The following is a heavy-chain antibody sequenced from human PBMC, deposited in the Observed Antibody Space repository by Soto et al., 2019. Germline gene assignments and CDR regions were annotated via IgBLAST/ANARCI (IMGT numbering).Heavy chain of an antibody. D-gene: IGHD1-26*01. V-gene: IGHV3-23*01. Sequence: GGSLRLSCASSGFTFSSYAMSLVRQAPGKGLEWVSAISGSGGSTYYADSVKGRFTISRDNSKNTLYLQMNSLRAEDTAVYYCAKVPQYSGSYCYFDYWGQGTLVTVSS. CDR1: GFTFSSYA. J-gene: IGHJ4*02. CDR2: ISGSGGST. CDR3: AKVPQYSGSYCYFDY.